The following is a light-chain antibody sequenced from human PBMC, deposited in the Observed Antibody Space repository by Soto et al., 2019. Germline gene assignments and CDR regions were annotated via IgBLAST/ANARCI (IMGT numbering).Light chain of an antibody. CDR1: RSNIGSNS. CDR2: IND. Sequence: QSALTQPPSVSGTPGQRDIISCSGSRSNIGSNSVNCYQQLPGTATRLLIYINDQRPSGVPDRFSGSTSGTAVSLAISGLQSEDEADYYCASWDDRLKGYVFGTGTKVTVL. J-gene: IGLJ1*01. CDR3: ASWDDRLKGYV. V-gene: IGLV1-44*01.